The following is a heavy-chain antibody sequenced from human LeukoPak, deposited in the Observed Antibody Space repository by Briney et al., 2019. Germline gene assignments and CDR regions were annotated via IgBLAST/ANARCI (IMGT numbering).Heavy chain of an antibody. CDR2: IYTSGST. CDR1: GGSISSYY. V-gene: IGHV4-4*07. Sequence: PSETLSLTCTVSGGSISSYYWSWIRQPAGKGLEWIGRIYTSGSTNYNPSLKSRVTMSVDTSKNQFSLKLSSVTAADTAVYYCARCTVDYYYYYYMDVWGKGTTVTVSS. D-gene: IGHD2-8*02. J-gene: IGHJ6*03. CDR3: ARCTVDYYYYYYMDV.